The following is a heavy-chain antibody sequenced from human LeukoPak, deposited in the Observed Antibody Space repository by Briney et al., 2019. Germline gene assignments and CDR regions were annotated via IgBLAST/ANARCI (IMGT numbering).Heavy chain of an antibody. CDR1: GFTFSSYG. J-gene: IGHJ4*02. V-gene: IGHV3-30*02. Sequence: GGSLRLSCAASGFTFSSYGMHWVRQAPGKGLEWVAFIRYDGSNKYYADSVKGRFTISRDNSKNTLYLQMNSLRAEDTAVYYCAKDQGRGVRGFNLPGYWGQGTLVTVSS. CDR2: IRYDGSNK. CDR3: AKDQGRGVRGFNLPGY. D-gene: IGHD3-10*01.